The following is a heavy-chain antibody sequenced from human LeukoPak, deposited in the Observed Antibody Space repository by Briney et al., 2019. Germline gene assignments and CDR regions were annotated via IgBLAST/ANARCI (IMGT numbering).Heavy chain of an antibody. CDR3: AREGIAVADTYYYYYMDV. CDR2: MYIGGRT. V-gene: IGHV4-61*02. CDR1: GTSIRSGSYY. Sequence: PSETLSLTCTVTGTSIRSGSYYWNWIRQAAGKGLESIGRMYIGGRTTYSPSFKSRVTISLDTTENQFSLRVRSVTAADTAIYYCAREGIAVADTYYYYYMDVWGKGTWVTVSS. J-gene: IGHJ6*03. D-gene: IGHD6-19*01.